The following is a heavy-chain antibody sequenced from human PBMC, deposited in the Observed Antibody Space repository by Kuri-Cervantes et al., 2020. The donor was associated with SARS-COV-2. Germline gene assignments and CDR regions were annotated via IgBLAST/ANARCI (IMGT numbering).Heavy chain of an antibody. CDR3: ARGIVVVVAAMGYFDY. CDR1: GYTFTNYG. Sequence: ASVKVSRRASGYTFTNYGISWVRQAPRQGLEWMGWINGYNDNTKYAQKLQGRVTMTTDTSTSTAYMELRSLRSDDTAVYYCARGIVVVVAAMGYFDYWGQGTLVTVSS. CDR2: INGYNDNT. J-gene: IGHJ4*02. V-gene: IGHV1-18*04. D-gene: IGHD2-15*01.